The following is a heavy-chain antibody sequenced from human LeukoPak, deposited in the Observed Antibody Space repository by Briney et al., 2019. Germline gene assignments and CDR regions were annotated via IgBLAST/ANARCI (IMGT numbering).Heavy chain of an antibody. CDR3: ARGNDFWSGYFSVADY. J-gene: IGHJ4*02. V-gene: IGHV3-48*04. D-gene: IGHD3-3*01. Sequence: GGSLRLSCAASGFTFSSYSMNWVRQAPGKGLEWVSFISSSGSPRYYADSMKGRVTISRDNTKNSLYLQMNNLTVEDTAVYYCARGNDFWSGYFSVADYWGQGTLVTVSS. CDR2: ISSSGSPR. CDR1: GFTFSSYS.